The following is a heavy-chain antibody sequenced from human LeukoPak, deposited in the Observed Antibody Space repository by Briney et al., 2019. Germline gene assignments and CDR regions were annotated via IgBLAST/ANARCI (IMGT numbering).Heavy chain of an antibody. D-gene: IGHD2-15*01. CDR1: GFTFSSYA. Sequence: PGGSLRLSCAASGFTFSSYAMHWVRQAPGKGLEGVAVISYDGSKKYYADSVSGPFTISTDNSKNTLYLQMNSLRAEDTAVYYCARVRCSGGSCYLTNGMDVWGKGTTVTVSS. J-gene: IGHJ6*04. V-gene: IGHV3-30*04. CDR3: ARVRCSGGSCYLTNGMDV. CDR2: ISYDGSKK.